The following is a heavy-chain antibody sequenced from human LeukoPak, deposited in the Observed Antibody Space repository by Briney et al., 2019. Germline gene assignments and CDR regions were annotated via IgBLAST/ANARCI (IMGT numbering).Heavy chain of an antibody. CDR2: ISSDGSYE. CDR1: GFTFSYYA. Sequence: PGGSPRLSCAASGFTFSYYAMHWVRQAPGKGLEWAAVISSDGSYENYADSVKGRFTISRDNSKNTVYLQMNSLRAEDTGVYYCARDWPFNRGYNFVRDAFDIWGQGTMVTVSS. CDR3: ARDWPFNRGYNFVRDAFDI. V-gene: IGHV3-30*04. J-gene: IGHJ3*02. D-gene: IGHD5-12*01.